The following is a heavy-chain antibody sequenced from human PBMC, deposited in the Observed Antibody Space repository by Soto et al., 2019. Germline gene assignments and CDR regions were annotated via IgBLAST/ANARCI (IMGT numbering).Heavy chain of an antibody. CDR3: ARVGVCGSYRSDY. J-gene: IGHJ4*02. CDR2: IYYSGST. V-gene: IGHV4-30-4*01. CDR1: GGSISSGDYY. Sequence: QVQLQESGPGLVKPSQTLSLTCTVSGGSISSGDYYWSWISQPPGKGLEWIGYIYYSGSTYYNPSIKSRVTISVDTSKNQFSLKLSSVTAADTAVYYCARVGVCGSYRSDYWGQGTLVTVSS. D-gene: IGHD3-16*02.